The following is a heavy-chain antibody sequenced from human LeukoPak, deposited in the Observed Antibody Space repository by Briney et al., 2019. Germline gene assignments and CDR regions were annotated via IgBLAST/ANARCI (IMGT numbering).Heavy chain of an antibody. J-gene: IGHJ4*02. D-gene: IGHD5-24*01. CDR1: GFIFSNAW. V-gene: IGHV3-48*02. CDR2: ISSSSSTI. CDR3: ARRDGYNLDYFDY. Sequence: GGSLRLSCAASGFIFSNAWMSWVRQAPGKGLEWVSYISSSSSTIYYADSVKGRFTTSRDNAKNSLYLQMNSLRDEDTGVYFCARRDGYNLDYFDYWGQGTLVTVSS.